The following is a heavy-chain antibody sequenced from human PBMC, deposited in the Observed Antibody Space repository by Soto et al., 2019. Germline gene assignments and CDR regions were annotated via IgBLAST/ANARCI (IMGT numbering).Heavy chain of an antibody. CDR1: GFTFSSYG. D-gene: IGHD3-16*01. J-gene: IGHJ4*02. CDR3: XXWNGGFDY. CDR2: ISYDGSYK. Sequence: QVQLVESGGGVVQPGRSLRLSCAASGFTFSSYGMHWVRQAPGKGLEWVAVISYDGSYKYYADSVKGRFTISRDNSKNXXXXXXXXLXAEDTAVYYXXXWNGGFDYWGQGTLVTVSS. V-gene: IGHV3-30*03.